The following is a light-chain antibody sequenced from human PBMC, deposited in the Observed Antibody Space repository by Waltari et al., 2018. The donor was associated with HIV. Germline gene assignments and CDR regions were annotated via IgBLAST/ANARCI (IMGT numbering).Light chain of an antibody. V-gene: IGLV1-51*01. CDR3: GTWDTSLSGGV. CDR1: SSNIGTDY. CDR2: GSD. Sequence: QSVLTQPPSVSAAPGQKVTISCSGCSSNIGTDYVSWYQHHPGAAPKLLIYGSDERPSGTPGRFSGFKSGTSATLGITGLQTGDEADYYCGTWDTSLSGGVFGGGTELTVL. J-gene: IGLJ3*02.